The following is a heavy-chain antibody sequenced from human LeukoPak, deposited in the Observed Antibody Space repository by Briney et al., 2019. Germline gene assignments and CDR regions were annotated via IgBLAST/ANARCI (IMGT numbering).Heavy chain of an antibody. CDR3: ARISNMATTPDS. CDR2: IIPILGIA. Sequence: ASVKVSCKASGGTFSSYAISWVRQAPGQGLEWMGRIIPILGIANYAQKFQGRVTITADKSTSTAYMELSSLRSEDTAVYYCARISNMATTPDSWGQGTLVTVSS. J-gene: IGHJ4*02. D-gene: IGHD5-24*01. V-gene: IGHV1-69*04. CDR1: GGTFSSYA.